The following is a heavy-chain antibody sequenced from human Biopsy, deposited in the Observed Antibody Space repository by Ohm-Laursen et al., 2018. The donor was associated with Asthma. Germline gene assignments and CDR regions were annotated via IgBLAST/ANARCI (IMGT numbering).Heavy chain of an antibody. CDR2: ISYDGSIK. Sequence: SLRLSCAAAGFTFSNYAMHWVRQAPGKGLEWVALISYDGSIKKKADSVKGRFTISRDNSKNTLYLQMNSLRAEDTAVYYCARGRVSYNWNYVGHSYGNGVWGQGTTVTVSS. CDR3: ARGRVSYNWNYVGHSYGNGV. CDR1: GFTFSNYA. D-gene: IGHD1-7*01. V-gene: IGHV3-30-3*01. J-gene: IGHJ6*02.